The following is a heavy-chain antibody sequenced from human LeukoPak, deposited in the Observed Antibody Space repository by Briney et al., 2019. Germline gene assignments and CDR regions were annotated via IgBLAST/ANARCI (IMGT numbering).Heavy chain of an antibody. CDR1: GGSIRGYY. J-gene: IGHJ4*02. CDR2: IYSSGST. V-gene: IGHV4-59*01. D-gene: IGHD2-2*01. Sequence: SETLSLTCNVSGGSIRGYYWSWIRQPPEKGLEWIGYIYSSGSTNYNPSLKSRVTMSVDTSKNQFSLKVSSVTAADTAVYYCARDMRTINDYWGQGTLVTVSS. CDR3: ARDMRTINDY.